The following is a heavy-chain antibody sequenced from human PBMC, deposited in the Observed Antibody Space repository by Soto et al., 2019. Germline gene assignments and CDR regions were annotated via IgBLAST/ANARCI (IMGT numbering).Heavy chain of an antibody. CDR1: GYTFTGYY. D-gene: IGHD3-22*01. CDR3: ARGRRITMIVVVLGQTHYGMDV. J-gene: IGHJ6*02. V-gene: IGHV1-2*04. CDR2: INPNSGGT. Sequence: QVQLVQSGAEVKKPGASVKVSCKASGYTFTGYYMHWVRQAPGQGLEWMGWINPNSGGTNYAQKFQGWVTMTRDTSISTANMELSRLRSDDTAVYSCARGRRITMIVVVLGQTHYGMDVWGQGTTVTVCS.